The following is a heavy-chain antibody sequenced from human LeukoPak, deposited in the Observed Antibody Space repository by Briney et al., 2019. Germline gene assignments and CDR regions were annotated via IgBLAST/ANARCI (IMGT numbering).Heavy chain of an antibody. J-gene: IGHJ4*02. Sequence: SETLSLTCTVSGGSLSHYYWSWIRQPPGKGLEWIGYIYDTGSTKYNPSLKSRVTISVDTSKNQFSLMLSSVTAADTALYYCAGHGDHTYYYDNHGRGPFDYWGQGTLVTVSS. CDR2: IYDTGST. CDR1: GGSLSHYY. CDR3: AGHGDHTYYYDNHGRGPFDY. V-gene: IGHV4-59*08. D-gene: IGHD3-22*01.